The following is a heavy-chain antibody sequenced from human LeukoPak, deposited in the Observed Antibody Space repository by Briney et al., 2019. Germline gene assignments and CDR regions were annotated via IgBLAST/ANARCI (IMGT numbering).Heavy chain of an antibody. J-gene: IGHJ4*02. D-gene: IGHD3-22*01. CDR1: GFTFDDYA. V-gene: IGHV3-9*01. CDR3: AKDRISYYDSSGYYYEGGFDY. Sequence: GRSLRLSCAASGFTFDDYAMHWVRQAPGKGLEWVSGISWNSGSIGYADSVKGRFTISRDNAKNSLYLQMNSLRAEGTALYYCAKDRISYYDSSGYYYEGGFDYWGQGTLVTVSS. CDR2: ISWNSGSI.